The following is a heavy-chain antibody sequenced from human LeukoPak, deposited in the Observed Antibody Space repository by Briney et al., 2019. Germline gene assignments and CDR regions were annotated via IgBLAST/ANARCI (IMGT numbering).Heavy chain of an antibody. D-gene: IGHD6-19*01. J-gene: IGHJ5*02. Sequence: GRSLRLSCAASGFTFDDDAMHWVRQAPGKGLEWVSGISWNSGSIGYADSVKGRFTISRDNAKNSLYLQMNSLRAEDTALYYCAKDSSSGWYRPGWFDPWGQGTLVTVSS. CDR2: ISWNSGSI. CDR1: GFTFDDDA. V-gene: IGHV3-9*01. CDR3: AKDSSSGWYRPGWFDP.